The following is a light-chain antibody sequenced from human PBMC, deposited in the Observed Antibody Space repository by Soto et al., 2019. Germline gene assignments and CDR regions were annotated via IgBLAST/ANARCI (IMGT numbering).Light chain of an antibody. CDR3: QQFAKSST. CDR1: HNIERW. CDR2: DAT. J-gene: IGKJ1*01. Sequence: IQMTQSPSTLSASVGDRVTITCRASHNIERWMAWYQQKRGRAPSLLIFDATTLHSGVPSRFSGGGSGTEFALTINGHQPDDFAAYSSQQFAKSSTFGQGTTVEIK. V-gene: IGKV1-5*01.